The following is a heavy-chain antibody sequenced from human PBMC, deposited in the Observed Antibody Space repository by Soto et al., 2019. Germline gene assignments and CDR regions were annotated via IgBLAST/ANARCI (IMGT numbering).Heavy chain of an antibody. CDR1: GGSISRGDYY. Sequence: SETLSLTCTFSGGSISRGDYYWSWIRQPPGKGLEWIGYIYYSGSTYYNPSLKSRVTISVDTSKNQFSLKLSSVTAADTAVYYCASLVVTAHNWFDPWGQGTLVTVS. CDR2: IYYSGST. CDR3: ASLVVTAHNWFDP. V-gene: IGHV4-30-4*01. D-gene: IGHD2-21*02. J-gene: IGHJ5*02.